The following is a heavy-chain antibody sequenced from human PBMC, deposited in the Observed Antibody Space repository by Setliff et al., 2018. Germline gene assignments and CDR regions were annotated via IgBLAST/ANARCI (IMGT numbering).Heavy chain of an antibody. CDR3: AGEPWYYNFWSGYPRDYFDY. Sequence: SETLSLTCAVYGGSFSGYYWSWIRQPPGKGLEWIGEINHSGSTNYNPSLKSRVTISVDTSKNQFSLKLSSVTAADTAVYYCAGEPWYYNFWSGYPRDYFDYWGQGTLVTVSS. J-gene: IGHJ4*02. CDR1: GGSFSGYY. CDR2: INHSGST. V-gene: IGHV4-34*01. D-gene: IGHD3-3*01.